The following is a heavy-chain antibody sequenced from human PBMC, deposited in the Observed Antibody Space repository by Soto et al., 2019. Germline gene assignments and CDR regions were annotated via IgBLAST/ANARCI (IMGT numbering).Heavy chain of an antibody. V-gene: IGHV3-30-3*01. CDR2: ISYDGSNK. Sequence: PGGSLRLSCAASGFTFSSYAMHWVRQAPGKGLEWVAVISYDGSNKYYADSVKGRFTISRDNSKNTLYLQMNSLRAEDMAVYYCARVRAYYYYYGMDVWGQGTTVTVSS. CDR3: ARVRAYYYYYGMDV. J-gene: IGHJ6*02. CDR1: GFTFSSYA.